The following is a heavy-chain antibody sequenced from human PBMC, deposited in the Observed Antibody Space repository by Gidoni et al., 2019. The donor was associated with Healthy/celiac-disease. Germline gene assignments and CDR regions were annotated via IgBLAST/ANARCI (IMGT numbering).Heavy chain of an antibody. V-gene: IGHV3-23*01. CDR3: AKDTPSIAAAGGGGNYYYYYGMDV. J-gene: IGHJ6*02. Sequence: EVQLLESGGGLVQPGGSLRLSCTASGFTFSSYAMSWVRQAPGKGLGWVSAISGSGGSTYYADSVKGRFTISRDNSKNTLYLQMNSLRAEDTAVYYCAKDTPSIAAAGGGGNYYYYYGMDVWGQGTTVTVSS. CDR1: GFTFSSYA. CDR2: ISGSGGST. D-gene: IGHD6-13*01.